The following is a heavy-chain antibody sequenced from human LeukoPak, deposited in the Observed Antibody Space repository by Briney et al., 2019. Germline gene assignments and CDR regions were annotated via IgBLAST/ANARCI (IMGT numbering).Heavy chain of an antibody. CDR3: AKDSSSGWPYYSYMDV. J-gene: IGHJ6*03. V-gene: IGHV3-9*03. Sequence: PGGSLRLSCAASGFTFDDYAMHWVRQAPGKGLEWVSGISWNSGSIGYADSVKGRFTISRDNAKNSLYLQMNSLRAEVMALYYCAKDSSSGWPYYSYMDVWGKGNTVTVSS. CDR2: ISWNSGSI. D-gene: IGHD6-19*01. CDR1: GFTFDDYA.